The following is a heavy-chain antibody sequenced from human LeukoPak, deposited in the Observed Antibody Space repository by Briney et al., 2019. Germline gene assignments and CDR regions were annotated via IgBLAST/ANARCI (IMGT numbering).Heavy chain of an antibody. J-gene: IGHJ4*02. V-gene: IGHV3-30*03. CDR3: NAGFDY. Sequence: GGTLRLSCAASGFTFSSYGMHWVRQAPGKGLEWVAVISYDGSNKYYADSVKGRFTISRDNSKNTLYLQMTSLRAEDTAVYYCNAGFDYWGQGTLVTVSS. CDR1: GFTFSSYG. CDR2: ISYDGSNK.